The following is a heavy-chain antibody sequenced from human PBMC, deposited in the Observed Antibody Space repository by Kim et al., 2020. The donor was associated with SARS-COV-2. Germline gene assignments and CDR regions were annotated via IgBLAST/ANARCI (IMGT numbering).Heavy chain of an antibody. V-gene: IGHV1-69*04. CDR3: ARSPLGGSGMDV. Sequence: SVKVSCKASGGTFSSYAISWVRQAPGQRLEWMGRIIPILGIANYAQKFQGRVTITADKSTSTAYMELSSLRSEDTAVYYCARSPLGGSGMDVWGQGTTVTVSS. CDR2: IIPILGIA. J-gene: IGHJ6*02. D-gene: IGHD3-10*01. CDR1: GGTFSSYA.